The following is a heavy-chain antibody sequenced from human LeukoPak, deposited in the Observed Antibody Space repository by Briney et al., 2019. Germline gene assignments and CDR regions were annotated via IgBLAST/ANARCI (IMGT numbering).Heavy chain of an antibody. V-gene: IGHV3-23*01. CDR3: AKFITRSYYFDY. J-gene: IGHJ4*02. CDR1: GFTFSSYA. D-gene: IGHD3-16*01. CDR2: ISGSGGST. Sequence: PGGSLRLSCAASGFTFSSYAMSWARQAPGKGLEWVSAISGSGGSTYYADSVKGRFTISRDNSKNTLYLQMNSLRAEDTAVYYCAKFITRSYYFDYWGQGTLVTVSS.